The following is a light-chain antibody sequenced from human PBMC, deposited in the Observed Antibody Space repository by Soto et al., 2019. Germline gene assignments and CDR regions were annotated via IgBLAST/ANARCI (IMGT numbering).Light chain of an antibody. J-gene: IGKJ1*01. CDR3: QQYNNWPRT. CDR1: QGISSY. Sequence: AIQMTQSPSSFSASTGDRVTITVRASQGISSYLAWYQQKPGKAPKLLIYAASTLQSGVPSRFSGSGSGTDFTLTISSLQSEDFAVYYCQQYNNWPRTFGQGTKVDNK. CDR2: AAS. V-gene: IGKV1-8*01.